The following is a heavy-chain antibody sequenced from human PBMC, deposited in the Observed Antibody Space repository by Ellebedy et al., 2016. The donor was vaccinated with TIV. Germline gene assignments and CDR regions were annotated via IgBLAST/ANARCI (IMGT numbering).Heavy chain of an antibody. V-gene: IGHV3-33*08. D-gene: IGHD5-12*01. CDR1: GFTFSSSG. Sequence: GGSLRLXXAASGFTFSSSGMHWVRQAPGKGLEWAAVIWSDGSYRYYADSVKGRFTVSRDNSKNTVYLEVNSLRAEDTAVYYCVRAPRGQYYFDYWGQGTLVTVSS. CDR2: IWSDGSYR. CDR3: VRAPRGQYYFDY. J-gene: IGHJ4*02.